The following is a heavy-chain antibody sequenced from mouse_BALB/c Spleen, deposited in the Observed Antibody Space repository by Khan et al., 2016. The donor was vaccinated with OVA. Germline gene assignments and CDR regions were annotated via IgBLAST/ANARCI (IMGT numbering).Heavy chain of an antibody. CDR1: GYTFTNYG. CDR2: INTYTGEP. J-gene: IGHJ1*01. Sequence: QIQLVQSGPELKKPGETVKISCKASGYTFTNYGMNWVKQAPGKGLKWMGWINTYTGEPTYATDFKGRFAFSLETSASTAYLQINNLKNEDTATXFCASGGYWYFDVWGAGTTVTVSS. CDR3: ASGGYWYFDV. V-gene: IGHV9-3-1*01. D-gene: IGHD1-1*02.